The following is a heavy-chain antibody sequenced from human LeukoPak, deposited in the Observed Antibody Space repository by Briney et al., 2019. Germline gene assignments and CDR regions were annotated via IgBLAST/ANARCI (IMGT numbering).Heavy chain of an antibody. CDR3: ARPTPGAYCGGDCYSYAFDI. J-gene: IGHJ3*02. V-gene: IGHV5-51*01. Sequence: GESLKISCKGSGYSSTSYWIGWVRQMPGKGLEWMGIIYPGDSDTRYSPSFQGQVTISADKSISTAYLQWSSLKASDTAMYYCARPTPGAYCGGDCYSYAFDIWGQGTMVTVSS. CDR1: GYSSTSYW. D-gene: IGHD2-21*01. CDR2: IYPGDSDT.